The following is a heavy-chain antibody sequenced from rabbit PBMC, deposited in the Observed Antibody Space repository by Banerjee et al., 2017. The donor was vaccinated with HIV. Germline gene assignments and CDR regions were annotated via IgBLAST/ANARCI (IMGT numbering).Heavy chain of an antibody. CDR3: ARGKYSYGYAGYGL. J-gene: IGHJ4*01. D-gene: IGHD6-1*01. CDR2: IYTSSDST. CDR1: GFTLSSYW. V-gene: IGHV1S40*01. Sequence: QSLEESGGDLVKPGASLTLTCTASGFTLSSYWIWWVRQAPGKGLEWIACIYTSSDSTLYASWAKGRFTISKTSSTTVTLQMTSLTAADTATYFCARGKYSYGYAGYGLWGPGTLVTVS.